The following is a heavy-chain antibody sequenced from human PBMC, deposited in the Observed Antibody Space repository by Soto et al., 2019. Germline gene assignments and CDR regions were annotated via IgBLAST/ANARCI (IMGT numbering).Heavy chain of an antibody. CDR1: GFTFSSYA. D-gene: IGHD6-19*01. Sequence: GGSLRLSCAASGFTFSSYAMSWVRQAPGKGLEWVSAISGSGGSTYYADSVKGRFTISRDNSKNTLYLQMNSLRAEDTAVYYCGYSSGWYVGGAFDIWGQGTMVTVSS. CDR2: ISGSGGST. V-gene: IGHV3-23*01. J-gene: IGHJ3*02. CDR3: GYSSGWYVGGAFDI.